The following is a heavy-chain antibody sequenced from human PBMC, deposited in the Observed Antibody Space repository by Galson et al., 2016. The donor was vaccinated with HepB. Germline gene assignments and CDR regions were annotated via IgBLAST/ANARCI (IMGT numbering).Heavy chain of an antibody. V-gene: IGHV3-11*01. CDR1: GFPFSAYF. CDR2: INNVGDTL. Sequence: SPRLSCAASGFPFSAYFMNWIRQAPGKGLEWLAYINNVGDTLNYADSVKGRFTISRDNAKNSLFLQMSSLRAEDTAVYYCATEDWWRFEYWGQGALVTVSS. J-gene: IGHJ4*02. CDR3: ATEDWWRFEY. D-gene: IGHD2-8*02.